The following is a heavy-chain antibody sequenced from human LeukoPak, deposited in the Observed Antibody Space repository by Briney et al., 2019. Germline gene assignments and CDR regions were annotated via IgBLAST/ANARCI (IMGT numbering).Heavy chain of an antibody. J-gene: IGHJ6*03. V-gene: IGHV4-59*12. D-gene: IGHD6-25*01. CDR3: AKDFSSASYTYYYYYMDV. CDR2: IYYSGST. CDR1: GGSISSYY. Sequence: SETLSLTCTVSGGSISSYYWSWIRQPPGKGLEWIGYIYYSGSTNYNPSLKSRVTISVDTSKNQFSLKVSSVTAAGTAIYYCAKDFSSASYTYYYYYMDVWGKGTTVTVSS.